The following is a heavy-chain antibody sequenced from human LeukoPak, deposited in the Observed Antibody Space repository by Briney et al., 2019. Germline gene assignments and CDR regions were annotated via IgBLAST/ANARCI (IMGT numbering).Heavy chain of an antibody. CDR2: ISSNGGST. CDR3: ARDGDFNAYGPLYYYGKDV. CDR1: GFTFSSYA. V-gene: IGHV3-64*01. J-gene: IGHJ6*02. D-gene: IGHD3-10*01. Sequence: GGSLRLSCAASGFTFSSYAMHWVRQAPGKGLEYVSAISSNGGSTYYANSVKGRFTISRDNSKNTLYLQMGSLRAEDMAVYHCARDGDFNAYGPLYYYGKDVWSQGTTVTVSS.